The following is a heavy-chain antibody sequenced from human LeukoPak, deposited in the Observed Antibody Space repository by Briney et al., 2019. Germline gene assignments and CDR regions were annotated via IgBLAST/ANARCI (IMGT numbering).Heavy chain of an antibody. J-gene: IGHJ4*02. D-gene: IGHD4-17*01. CDR3: ARYGHSPFFDY. CDR1: GYTFTNYH. Sequence: ASVKVSCKASGYTFTNYHMNWVRQAPGQGLEWMGIINPGGGSTTNAQKFQGRVIMTRDMSTSTVYMELSSLRSEDTAVYFCARYGHSPFFDYWGQGTLVIVSS. V-gene: IGHV1-46*01. CDR2: INPGGGST.